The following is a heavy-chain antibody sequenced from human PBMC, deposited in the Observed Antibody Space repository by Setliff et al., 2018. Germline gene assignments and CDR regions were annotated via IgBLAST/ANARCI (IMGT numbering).Heavy chain of an antibody. CDR1: GGSISSGGYY. Sequence: KTSETLSLTCTVSGGSISSGGYYWNWIRQHPGKGLEWIGYIYPGGSTSYNPSLKNGVAISVDTSKNRFSLKLTSVTAADTAVYYCAREDVPSASFDYWGLGALVTVSS. J-gene: IGHJ4*02. D-gene: IGHD3-10*02. CDR3: AREDVPSASFDY. V-gene: IGHV4-31*03. CDR2: IYPGGST.